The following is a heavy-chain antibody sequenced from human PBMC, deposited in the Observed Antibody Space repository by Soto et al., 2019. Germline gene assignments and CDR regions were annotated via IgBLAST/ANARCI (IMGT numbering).Heavy chain of an antibody. Sequence: GASVKVSCKASGYTFTSYAMHWVRQAPGQRLEWMGWINAGSGNTKYSQKFQGRVTITRDTSASTAYMELSSLRSEDTAVYYCARALIWLRAFDIWGQGTMVTV. D-gene: IGHD5-18*01. CDR2: INAGSGNT. J-gene: IGHJ3*02. CDR1: GYTFTSYA. V-gene: IGHV1-3*01. CDR3: ARALIWLRAFDI.